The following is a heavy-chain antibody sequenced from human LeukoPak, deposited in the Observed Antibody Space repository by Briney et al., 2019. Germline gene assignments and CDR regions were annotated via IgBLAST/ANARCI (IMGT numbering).Heavy chain of an antibody. J-gene: IGHJ4*02. D-gene: IGHD3-3*01. CDR1: GGSISSGGYY. CDR2: IYTSGST. V-gene: IGHV4-61*02. CDR3: ARDGSFWSGYYDY. Sequence: PSETLSLTCTVSGGSISSGGYYWSWIRQPAGKGLEWIGRIYTSGSTNYNPSLKSRVTISVDTSKNQFSLKLSSVTAADTAVYYCARDGSFWSGYYDYWGQGTLVTVSS.